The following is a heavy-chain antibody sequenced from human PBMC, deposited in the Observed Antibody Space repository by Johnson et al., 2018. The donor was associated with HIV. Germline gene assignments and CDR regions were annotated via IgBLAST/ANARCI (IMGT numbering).Heavy chain of an antibody. CDR1: GFTFSSYG. V-gene: IGHV3-30*02. CDR2: IRYDGSNK. CDR3: ARAQLLADDAFNN. D-gene: IGHD6-6*01. Sequence: QMLLVESGGGLVQPGGSLRLSCAASGFTFSSYGMHWVRQAPGKGLEWVAFIRYDGSNKYYADSVKGRFTISRDNSKNTLYLQLNSLRVEDTAIYYCARAQLLADDAFNNWGQGTMVTVSS. J-gene: IGHJ3*02.